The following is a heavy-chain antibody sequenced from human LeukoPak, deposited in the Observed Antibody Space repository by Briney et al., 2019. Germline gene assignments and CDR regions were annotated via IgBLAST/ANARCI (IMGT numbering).Heavy chain of an antibody. Sequence: PGRSPRLSCAASGVTLTSYSMSWVPQAPRKGLEWVSAIIGTVHSTYYANSVKGRFTISRTNSKNTPYLQMNSLRAEDTAVYYCAKHSYDSSGYYSIDYWGQGGLVTVFS. CDR3: AKHSYDSSGYYSIDY. D-gene: IGHD3-22*01. V-gene: IGHV3-23*01. J-gene: IGHJ4*02. CDR1: GVTLTSYS. CDR2: IIGTVHST.